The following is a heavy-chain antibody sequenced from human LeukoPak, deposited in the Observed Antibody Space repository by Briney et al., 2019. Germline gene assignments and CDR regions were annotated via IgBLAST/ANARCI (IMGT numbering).Heavy chain of an antibody. V-gene: IGHV3-64D*09. Sequence: GGSLRLSCSASEFTFSYYAMHWVRQAAGKGLEFVSGISSNGGSTYYADSLKGRFTVSRDNSNNTLYLQMGSLRAEDTAIYYCAKGPTYDSLPYYFDYWGQGTLVTVSS. CDR2: ISSNGGST. J-gene: IGHJ4*02. D-gene: IGHD3-22*01. CDR3: AKGPTYDSLPYYFDY. CDR1: EFTFSYYA.